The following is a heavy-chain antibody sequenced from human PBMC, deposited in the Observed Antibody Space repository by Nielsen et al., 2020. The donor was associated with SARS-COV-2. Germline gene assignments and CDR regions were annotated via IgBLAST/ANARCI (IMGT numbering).Heavy chain of an antibody. V-gene: IGHV3-23*01. CDR3: AKVFRGLGGGSPNGDY. CDR2: ISGSGGST. J-gene: IGHJ4*02. D-gene: IGHD2-15*01. CDR1: GFTFSSYA. Sequence: GESLKISCAASGFTFSSYAMSWVRQAPGMGLEWVSGISGSGGSTYYADSVKGRFTISRDNSKNTLYLQMSSLRAGDTAVYYCAKVFRGLGGGSPNGDYWGQGTLLTVSS.